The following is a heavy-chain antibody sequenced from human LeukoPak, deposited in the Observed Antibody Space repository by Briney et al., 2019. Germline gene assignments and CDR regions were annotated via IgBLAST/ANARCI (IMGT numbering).Heavy chain of an antibody. D-gene: IGHD2-15*01. CDR2: IYPGDSDT. CDR1: GYSFTSYW. J-gene: IGHJ4*02. CDR3: AHLSPRGKVVAATSVDY. Sequence: GESLKISCKGSGYSFTSYWIGWVRQMPGKGLEWMGIIYPGDSDTRYSPSFQGQVTISADKSISTAYLQWSSLKASDTAMYYCAHLSPRGKVVAATSVDYWGQGTLVTVSS. V-gene: IGHV5-51*01.